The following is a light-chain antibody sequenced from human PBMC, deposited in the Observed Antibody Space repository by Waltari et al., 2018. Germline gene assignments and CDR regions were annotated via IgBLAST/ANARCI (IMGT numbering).Light chain of an antibody. CDR1: SRDVCSYTP. Sequence: QSALTHPPSASGSPGQSFTIPRTGTSRDVCSYTPFSWYQQHPGKAPKLIIYDVSKRPSGVRDRFSGSKSGNTASLTVSGLQADDEADYYCNSYAGSSHVVFGGGTTLTVL. V-gene: IGLV2-8*01. CDR3: NSYAGSSHVV. J-gene: IGLJ2*01. CDR2: DVS.